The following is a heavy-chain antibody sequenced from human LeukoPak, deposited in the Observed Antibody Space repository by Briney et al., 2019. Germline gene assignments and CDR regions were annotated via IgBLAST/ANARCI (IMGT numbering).Heavy chain of an antibody. Sequence: GGALRVSCAASVFSFSNYAMTWVRQALGEGLWWGSPISGSDVSTYYSHSVTGGFTISTENSTSTVCLQISSVRTERTAVYYIEKDGYDLRSAYHIDFWGTGTIVT. CDR2: ISGSDVST. J-gene: IGHJ6*03. CDR1: VFSFSNYA. D-gene: IGHD3-3*01. V-gene: IGHV3-23*01. CDR3: EKDGYDLRSAYHIDF.